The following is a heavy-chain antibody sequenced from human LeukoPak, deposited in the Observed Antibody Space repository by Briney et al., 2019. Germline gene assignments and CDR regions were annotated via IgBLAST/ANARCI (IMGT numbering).Heavy chain of an antibody. J-gene: IGHJ4*02. CDR2: ISGRSSTI. V-gene: IGHV3-48*01. CDR1: AFTFSDYS. Sequence: GGSLRLSCAASAFTFSDYSMNWVRQAPGKGLEWISYISGRSSTIYYADSVRGRFTISRGNAKNSMYLQMNSLRAEDTAVYYCARDRLTSGSYFFDYWGQGTLVTVSS. CDR3: ARDRLTSGSYFFDY. D-gene: IGHD1-26*01.